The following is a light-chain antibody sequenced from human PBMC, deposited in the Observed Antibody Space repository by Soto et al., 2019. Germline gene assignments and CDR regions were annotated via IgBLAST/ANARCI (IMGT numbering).Light chain of an antibody. CDR3: QQFGDSPPAFT. V-gene: IGKV3-20*01. CDR2: GAS. Sequence: ESMLTQSPGTLSLSPGERATLSCRASRSVSSRYITWYQQKPGQAPRLLIYGASIRATGIPDRFSGSGSGTDFPLTISMLEPEDFAVYYCQQFGDSPPAFTFGQGTKLEI. CDR1: RSVSSRY. J-gene: IGKJ2*01.